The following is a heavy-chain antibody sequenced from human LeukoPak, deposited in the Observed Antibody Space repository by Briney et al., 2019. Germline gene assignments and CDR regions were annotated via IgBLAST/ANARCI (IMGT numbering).Heavy chain of an antibody. CDR1: GGSISSGGYY. V-gene: IGHV4-31*03. J-gene: IGHJ5*02. CDR2: IYYSGST. CDR3: ARDLGYSSSSADNWFDP. Sequence: PSQTLSLTCTVSGGSISSGGYYWSWIRQHPGKGLEWIGYIYYSGSTYYNPSLKSRVTISVDTSKNQFSLKLSSVTAADTAVYYCARDLGYSSSSADNWFDPWGQGTLVTVSS. D-gene: IGHD6-6*01.